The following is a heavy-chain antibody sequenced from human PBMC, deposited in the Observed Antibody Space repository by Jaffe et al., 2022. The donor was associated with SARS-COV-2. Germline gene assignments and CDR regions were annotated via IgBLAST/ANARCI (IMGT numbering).Heavy chain of an antibody. Sequence: QEQLEESGGGVVQPGRSLRLSCAASGFTFSNYAMHWVRQTPSKGLEWVAVISTDGREKYYPDSVRGRFTMSRDNSRNTLSLQMSSLRAEDTGVYYCARDLTQPRLETYYHMDVWGKGTTVTVSS. J-gene: IGHJ6*03. CDR2: ISTDGREK. D-gene: IGHD3-3*01. CDR1: GFTFSNYA. V-gene: IGHV3-30*04. CDR3: ARDLTQPRLETYYHMDV.